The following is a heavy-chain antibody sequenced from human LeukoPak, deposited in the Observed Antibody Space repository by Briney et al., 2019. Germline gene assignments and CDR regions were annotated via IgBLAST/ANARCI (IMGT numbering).Heavy chain of an antibody. CDR2: IWYDGSNK. CDR3: ASQSSSWYIAY. CDR1: GFTFSNYG. D-gene: IGHD6-13*01. Sequence: GGSLRLSCAASGFTFSNYGMHWVRQAPGKGLEWVALIWYDGSNKYYADSVKGRFTISRDNSKNTLYLQMNSLRAEDTAVYYCASQSSSWYIAYWGQGTLVTVSS. J-gene: IGHJ4*02. V-gene: IGHV3-33*01.